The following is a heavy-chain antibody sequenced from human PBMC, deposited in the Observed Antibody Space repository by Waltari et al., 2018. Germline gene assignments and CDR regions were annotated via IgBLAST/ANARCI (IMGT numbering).Heavy chain of an antibody. CDR3: ARGGGNGWEPIGGSRNAFDI. CDR2: IYTSGST. CDR1: GGSISSGSYY. J-gene: IGHJ3*02. D-gene: IGHD1-26*01. V-gene: IGHV4-61*02. Sequence: QVQLQESGPGLVKPSQTLSLTCTVSGGSISSGSYYWSWIRQPAGTGLEWIGRIYTSGSTNYNPSLKSRVTISVDTSKNQFSLKLSSVTAADTAVYYCARGGGNGWEPIGGSRNAFDIWGQGTMVTVSS.